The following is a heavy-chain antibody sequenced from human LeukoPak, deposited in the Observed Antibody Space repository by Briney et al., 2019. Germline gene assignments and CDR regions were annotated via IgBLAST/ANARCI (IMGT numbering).Heavy chain of an antibody. CDR1: GFTLSNYL. CDR2: IRPDGSEQ. J-gene: IGHJ4*02. CDR3: ARDGNASDY. V-gene: IGHV3-7*01. Sequence: GGSLRLSCANSGFTLSNYLMNLVRRAPGRGLEWVANIRPDGSEQFYVDSVKGRFTISRDNAKNSLYLQMNSLRAEDTAVYFCARDGNASDYWGQGTLVTVSS.